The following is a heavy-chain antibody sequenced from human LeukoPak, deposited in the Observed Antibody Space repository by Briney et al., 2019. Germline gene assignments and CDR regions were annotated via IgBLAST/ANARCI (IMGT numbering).Heavy chain of an antibody. CDR1: GGSISSSYYN. CDR2: IYYTGST. CDR3: ARDSGPWGVFDP. D-gene: IGHD3-10*01. J-gene: IGHJ5*02. V-gene: IGHV4-39*07. Sequence: SETLSLTCTVSGGSISSSYYNWGWIRQPPGKGLEWIGTIYYTGSTSYNPSLKSRVTISLDTSKTQFSLKLTSVTAADTAVYFCARDSGPWGVFDPWGQGTLVTVSS.